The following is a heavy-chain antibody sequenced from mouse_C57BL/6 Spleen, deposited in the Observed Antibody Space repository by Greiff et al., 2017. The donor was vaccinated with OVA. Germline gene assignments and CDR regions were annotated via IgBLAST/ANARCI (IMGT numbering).Heavy chain of an antibody. Sequence: VHLVESGPELVKPGASVKISCKASGYAFSSSWMNWVKQRPGKGLEWIGRIYPGDGDTNYKGKFKGKATLTAEKSSSTAYMQLSSLTSEDSAVYFCARSPYDYAGAMDYWGQGTSVTVSS. CDR3: ARSPYDYAGAMDY. CDR1: GYAFSSSW. V-gene: IGHV1-82*01. CDR2: IYPGDGDT. J-gene: IGHJ4*01. D-gene: IGHD2-4*01.